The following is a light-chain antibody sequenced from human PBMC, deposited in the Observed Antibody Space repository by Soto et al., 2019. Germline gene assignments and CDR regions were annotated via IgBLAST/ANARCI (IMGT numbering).Light chain of an antibody. J-gene: IGKJ1*01. CDR3: QQYSGYPGT. Sequence: DIQMTQSPSTLSASVGDRVTITGRASQSISTWLSWYQQKPQKAPNLLISKESSLESGIPSRFSGSGSGTEFPLTVSSLQPDDFATYYCQQYSGYPGTFGQGTKVEVK. CDR2: KES. V-gene: IGKV1-5*03. CDR1: QSISTW.